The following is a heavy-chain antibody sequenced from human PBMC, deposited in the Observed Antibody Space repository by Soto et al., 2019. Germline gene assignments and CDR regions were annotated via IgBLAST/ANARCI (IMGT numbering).Heavy chain of an antibody. Sequence: QVRLVQSGAEVRKPGSSVKLSCTLSGGTFTSYTITWVRQAPGQGLEWMGRIIPLLKAANYAEKFQDKITITADESTSTAYLELRDLKYEDTAFYYCARILTDGVDYWGQGSLVTVSS. J-gene: IGHJ4*02. D-gene: IGHD2-21*02. CDR1: GGTFTSYT. CDR2: IIPLLKAA. V-gene: IGHV1-69*08. CDR3: ARILTDGVDY.